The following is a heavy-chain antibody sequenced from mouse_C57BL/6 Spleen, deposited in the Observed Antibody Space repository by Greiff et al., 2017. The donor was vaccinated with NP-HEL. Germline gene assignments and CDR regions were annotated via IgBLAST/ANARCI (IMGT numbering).Heavy chain of an antibody. CDR3: ARRPPTGTRAMDY. Sequence: EVQLVESGGGLVKPGGSLKLSCAASGFTFSSYAMSWVRQTPEKRLEWVATISDGGSYTYYPDNVKGRFTISRDNAKNNLYLQMSQLKSEDTAMYYCARRPPTGTRAMDYWGQGTSVTVSS. CDR1: GFTFSSYA. V-gene: IGHV5-4*01. D-gene: IGHD4-1*01. J-gene: IGHJ4*01. CDR2: ISDGGSYT.